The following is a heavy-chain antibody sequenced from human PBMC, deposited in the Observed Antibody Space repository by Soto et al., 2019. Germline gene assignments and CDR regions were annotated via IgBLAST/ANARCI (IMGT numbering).Heavy chain of an antibody. Sequence: SETLSLTCAVYGGSFSVYYWSWIRHPPGKGLEWIGEINHSGSTNYNPSLKSRVTISVDTSKNQFSLKLSSVTAADTAVYYCAREKAAGTVEAFDIWGQGTMVTVSS. J-gene: IGHJ3*02. D-gene: IGHD6-13*01. V-gene: IGHV4-34*01. CDR3: AREKAAGTVEAFDI. CDR2: INHSGST. CDR1: GGSFSVYY.